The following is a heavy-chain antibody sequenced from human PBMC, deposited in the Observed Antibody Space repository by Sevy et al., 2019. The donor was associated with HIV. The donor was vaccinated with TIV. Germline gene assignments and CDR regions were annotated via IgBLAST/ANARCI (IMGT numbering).Heavy chain of an antibody. V-gene: IGHV3-74*01. D-gene: IGHD5-12*01. Sequence: GGSLRLSFAASGFTLSSYWMHWVRQAPGKGLVWVSRINSDGSSTSYADSVKGRFTISRDNARNTLYLQMNSLRAEDTAVYYCARDGYNYNTFDYWGQGTLVTVSS. CDR3: ARDGYNYNTFDY. CDR1: GFTLSSYW. CDR2: INSDGSST. J-gene: IGHJ4*02.